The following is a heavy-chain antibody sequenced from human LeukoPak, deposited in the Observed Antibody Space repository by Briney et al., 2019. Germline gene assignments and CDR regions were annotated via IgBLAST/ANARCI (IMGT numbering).Heavy chain of an antibody. D-gene: IGHD2-15*01. J-gene: IGHJ3*02. Sequence: GGSLRLSCAASGFTVSSNYMSWVRQAPGKGLEWVSVIYRGGSTYYADSVKGRFTISRDNSKNTLYLQMNSLRAEDTAVYYCASQVVVAATVAFDIWGQGTMVTVSS. CDR3: ASQVVVAATVAFDI. CDR1: GFTVSSNY. V-gene: IGHV3-53*01. CDR2: IYRGGST.